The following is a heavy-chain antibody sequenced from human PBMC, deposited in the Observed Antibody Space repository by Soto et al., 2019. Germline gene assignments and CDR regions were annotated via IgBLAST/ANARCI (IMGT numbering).Heavy chain of an antibody. Sequence: GESLKISCQASGYRFNTYWIAWVRQTPGRGLEGMGIIYPGDSEIKYSPSFGGQVTFSVDKSTSPAYLQWIGLNTSDTGMYFCARSHAGNSLDPFDSWGQGSLVTVSS. CDR1: GYRFNTYW. CDR2: IYPGDSEI. CDR3: ARSHAGNSLDPFDS. V-gene: IGHV5-51*01. D-gene: IGHD1-1*01. J-gene: IGHJ4*02.